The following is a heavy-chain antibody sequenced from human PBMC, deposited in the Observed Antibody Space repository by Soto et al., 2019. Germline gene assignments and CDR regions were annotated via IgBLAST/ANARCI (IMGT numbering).Heavy chain of an antibody. CDR2: INPNSGGT. CDR1: GYTFTGYY. J-gene: IGHJ6*02. CDR3: AICSSTSCYRQNYYYYGMDV. V-gene: IGHV1-2*04. D-gene: IGHD2-2*01. Sequence: VSVKVSCKASGYTFTGYYMHWVRQDPGQGLEWMGWINPNSGGTNYAQKFQGWVTMTRDTSISTAYMELSRLRSDDTAVYYCAICSSTSCYRQNYYYYGMDVWGQGTTVTVSS.